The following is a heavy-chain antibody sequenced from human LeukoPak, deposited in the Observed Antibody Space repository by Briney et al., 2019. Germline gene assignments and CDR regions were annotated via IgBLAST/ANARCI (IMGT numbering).Heavy chain of an antibody. CDR3: ARQDCSSTSCYRGAFDP. J-gene: IGHJ5*02. CDR1: GYTFTGYY. D-gene: IGHD2-2*01. Sequence: ASVKVSCKASGYTFTGYYTHWVRQAPGQGLEWMGRINPNSGGTNYAQKFQGRVTMTRDTSISTAYMELSRLRSDDTAVYYCARQDCSSTSCYRGAFDPWGQGTLVTVSS. CDR2: INPNSGGT. V-gene: IGHV1-2*06.